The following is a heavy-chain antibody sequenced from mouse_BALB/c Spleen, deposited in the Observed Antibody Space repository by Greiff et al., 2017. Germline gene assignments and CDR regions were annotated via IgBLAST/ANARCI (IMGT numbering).Heavy chain of an antibody. J-gene: IGHJ1*01. Sequence: QVQLQQSGPELVKPGASVKISCKASGYTFTDYYINWVKQTPGQGLEWIGWIYPGSGNTKYNEKFKGKATFTADTSSNTAYMQLSSLTSEDSAVYYCARSYGYDWYFDVWGAGTTVTVAA. CDR2: IYPGSGNT. V-gene: IGHV1-84*01. CDR1: GYTFTDYY. CDR3: ARSYGYDWYFDV. D-gene: IGHD1-2*01.